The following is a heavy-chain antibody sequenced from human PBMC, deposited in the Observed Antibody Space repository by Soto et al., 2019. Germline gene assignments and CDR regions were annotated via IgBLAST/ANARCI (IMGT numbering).Heavy chain of an antibody. Sequence: PGGSLRLSCAASGFTFSSYWMSWVRQAPGKGLEWVANIKQDGSEKYYVDSVKGRFTISRDNAKNSLYLQMNSLRAEDTAVYYCARETMITFGGVIATTYYYYSGMDVWGQGTTVTVSS. CDR3: ARETMITFGGVIATTYYYYSGMDV. J-gene: IGHJ6*02. CDR2: IKQDGSEK. CDR1: GFTFSSYW. D-gene: IGHD3-16*02. V-gene: IGHV3-7*01.